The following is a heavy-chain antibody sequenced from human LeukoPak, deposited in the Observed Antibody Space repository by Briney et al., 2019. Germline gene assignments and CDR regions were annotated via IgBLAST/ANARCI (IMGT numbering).Heavy chain of an antibody. V-gene: IGHV4-59*01. J-gene: IGHJ4*02. D-gene: IGHD3-10*01. CDR3: ARGGFTTPFDY. CDR2: IYYSGST. Sequence: SETLPLTCTVSGASISTYYWSWIRQAPGKGLEWIAYIYYSGSTNNNPSLKSRVTISGDTSKNQFSLKLSSVTAADTAVYYCARGGFTTPFDYWGQGTLVTVS. CDR1: GASISTYY.